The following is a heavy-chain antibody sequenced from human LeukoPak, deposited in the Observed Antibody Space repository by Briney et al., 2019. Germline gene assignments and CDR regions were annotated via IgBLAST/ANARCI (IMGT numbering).Heavy chain of an antibody. CDR1: GFTFSGSR. Sequence: GRSLKLSCAASGFTFSGSRMHWVRQASGKGLEWVGRIRSKADSYATAYAESVKGRFTISRDDSKNTAYLQMNSLKTEDTAVYYCTRSGDLAAFDIWGQGTMVTVSS. V-gene: IGHV3-73*01. CDR2: IRSKADSYAT. D-gene: IGHD7-27*01. J-gene: IGHJ3*02. CDR3: TRSGDLAAFDI.